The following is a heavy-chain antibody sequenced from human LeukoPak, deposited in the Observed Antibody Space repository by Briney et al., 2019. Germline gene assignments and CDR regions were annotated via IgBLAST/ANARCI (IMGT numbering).Heavy chain of an antibody. CDR3: ASEGEGYCSSTSCYVDY. J-gene: IGHJ4*02. CDR1: GGSISSSSYY. D-gene: IGHD2-2*01. Sequence: SETLSLTCTVSGGSISSSSYYWGWIRQPPGKGLEWIGSIYYSGSTYYNPSLKSRVTISVDTSKNQFSLKLSSVTAADTAVYYCASEGEGYCSSTSCYVDYWGQGTLVTVSS. V-gene: IGHV4-39*07. CDR2: IYYSGST.